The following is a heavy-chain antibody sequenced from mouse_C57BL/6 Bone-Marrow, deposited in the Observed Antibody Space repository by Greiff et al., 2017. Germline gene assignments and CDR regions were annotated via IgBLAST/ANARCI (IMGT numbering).Heavy chain of an antibody. CDR3: TLRLWLFAY. CDR1: GFNIKDYY. J-gene: IGHJ3*01. Sequence: EVKLQESGAELVRPGASVKLSCTASGFNIKDYYMHWVKQRPEQGQEWIGRIEPEDGDTEYAPKFQGKATMTADTSSNTDYLQLSSLTSEDTAVYYCTLRLWLFAYWGQGTLVTVSA. V-gene: IGHV14-1*01. CDR2: IEPEDGDT. D-gene: IGHD2-2*01.